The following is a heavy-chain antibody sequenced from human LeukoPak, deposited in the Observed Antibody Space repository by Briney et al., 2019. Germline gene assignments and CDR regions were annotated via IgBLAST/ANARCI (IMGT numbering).Heavy chain of an antibody. CDR2: IFFTGNT. CDR1: GDAITSGDDY. D-gene: IGHD6-19*01. Sequence: SQTMSLTCSVSGDAITSGDDYWNRIRQTPGKGLQWIGHIFFTGNTYYNPTLERRFTISLDAPKNQFSLRLNSVTAADTAVYYCARGDYTVLAGSPFDLWGRGTLVTVSS. V-gene: IGHV4-30-4*01. CDR3: ARGDYTVLAGSPFDL. J-gene: IGHJ4*02.